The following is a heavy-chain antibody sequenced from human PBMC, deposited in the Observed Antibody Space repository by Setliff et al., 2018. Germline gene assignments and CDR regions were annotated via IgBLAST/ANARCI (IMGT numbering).Heavy chain of an antibody. Sequence: SETLSLTCSASGASISSYFWTWIRQPPGKGLEWIGNIHTSESTKYNPSLKSRVTISLDTSKRQFSLKLTSVTAADTAVYYCARALASGSYYGQSSYYMDVWGKGTTVTVS. V-gene: IGHV4-4*08. D-gene: IGHD3-10*01. CDR1: GASISSYF. CDR2: IHTSEST. CDR3: ARALASGSYYGQSSYYMDV. J-gene: IGHJ6*03.